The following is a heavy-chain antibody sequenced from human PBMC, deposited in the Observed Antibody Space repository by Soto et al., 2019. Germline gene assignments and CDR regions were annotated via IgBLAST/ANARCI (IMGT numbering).Heavy chain of an antibody. CDR3: ARHDVTMVRGVIRYYYYYMDV. V-gene: IGHV4-39*01. CDR1: GGSISSSSYY. Sequence: SETLSLTCTVSGGSISSSSYYWGWIRQPPGKGLEWIGSIYYSGSTYYNPSLKSRVTISVDTSKNQFSLKLSSVTAADTAVYYCARHDVTMVRGVIRYYYYYMDVWGKGTTVTVSS. CDR2: IYYSGST. D-gene: IGHD3-10*01. J-gene: IGHJ6*03.